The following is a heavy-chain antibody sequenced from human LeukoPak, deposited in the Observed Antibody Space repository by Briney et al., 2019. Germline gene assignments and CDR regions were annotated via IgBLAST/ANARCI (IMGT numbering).Heavy chain of an antibody. D-gene: IGHD3-10*01. J-gene: IGHJ6*02. CDR3: AKDMVRGYYYSGMDV. V-gene: IGHV3-13*04. Sequence: PGGSLRLSCAASGFTFSTYDMPWVRQVTGKGLEWVSAIGAGEDTYYLGSVKGRFTIPRENAKNVLYLQMSSLRVEDTAVYYCAKDMVRGYYYSGMDVWGPGTTVTVSS. CDR1: GFTFSTYD. CDR2: IGAGEDT.